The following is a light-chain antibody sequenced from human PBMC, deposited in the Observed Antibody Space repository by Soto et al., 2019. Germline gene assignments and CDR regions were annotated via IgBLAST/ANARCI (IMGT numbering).Light chain of an antibody. Sequence: EIVLPQSPATLSLSPGEISTLSCRASQSFSNYLAWYQQKPGQAPRLLIYDASNRATGIPARFSGRGSGTDFTLTISSPEPEDFAVYYCQQRSNWLTFGGGTKVEVK. CDR3: QQRSNWLT. CDR1: QSFSNY. J-gene: IGKJ4*01. V-gene: IGKV3-11*01. CDR2: DAS.